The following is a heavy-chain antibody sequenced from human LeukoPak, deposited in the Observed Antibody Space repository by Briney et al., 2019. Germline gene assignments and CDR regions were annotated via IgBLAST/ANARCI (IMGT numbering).Heavy chain of an antibody. CDR2: INPNSGGT. CDR3: AREGPIVGATHLVDY. CDR1: VYTFTYYY. D-gene: IGHD1-26*01. J-gene: IGHJ4*02. V-gene: IGHV1-2*02. Sequence: ASVTVSFKSSVYTFTYYYVHWVRQAPGQGLEWMGWINPNSGGTNYAQKFQGRVTMTRDTSISTAYMELSRLRSDDTAVYYCAREGPIVGATHLVDYWGQGTLVTVSS.